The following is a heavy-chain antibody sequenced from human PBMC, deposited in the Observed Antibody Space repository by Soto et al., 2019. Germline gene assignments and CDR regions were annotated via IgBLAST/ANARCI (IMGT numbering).Heavy chain of an antibody. CDR1: GFTFSSYA. V-gene: IGHV3-30-3*01. J-gene: IGHJ4*02. D-gene: IGHD6-19*01. CDR2: ISYDGSNK. Sequence: GGSLRLSCAASGFTFSSYAMHWVRQAPGKGLEWVAVISYDGSNKYYADSVKGRFTISRDNSKNTLYLQMNSLRAEDTAVYYCARDSGWGFDYWGQGTLVTVSS. CDR3: ARDSGWGFDY.